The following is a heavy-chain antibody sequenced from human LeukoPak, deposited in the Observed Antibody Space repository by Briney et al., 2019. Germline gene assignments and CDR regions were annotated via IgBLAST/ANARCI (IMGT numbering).Heavy chain of an antibody. V-gene: IGHV4-38-2*02. Sequence: IPSETLSLTCTVSGYAISSGYYWGWIRRTPGKGLEWIARIFHDGTTHYNPSLKSRLTMSVDTSKNDFSLRLNSVTDSDTAIYYCVRDSSGTLAFDVWGQGTMVTVSS. J-gene: IGHJ3*01. CDR2: IFHDGTT. CDR1: GYAISSGYY. D-gene: IGHD3-22*01. CDR3: VRDSSGTLAFDV.